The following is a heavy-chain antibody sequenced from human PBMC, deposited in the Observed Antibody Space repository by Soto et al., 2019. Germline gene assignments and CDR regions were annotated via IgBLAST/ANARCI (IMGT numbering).Heavy chain of an antibody. J-gene: IGHJ4*02. Sequence: SESLSATRDVGGGSFRGFYWTWIRQSPGKGPAWLRDINHVGITNYNPSLKSRGSIRLDTSKSQFSLNLNSVTPEDTAVYCCAREFPDDVSSDSYLDYWGQGALVPVYS. V-gene: IGHV4-34*01. CDR3: AREFPDDVSSDSYLDY. D-gene: IGHD6-19*01. CDR1: GGSFRGFY. CDR2: INHVGIT.